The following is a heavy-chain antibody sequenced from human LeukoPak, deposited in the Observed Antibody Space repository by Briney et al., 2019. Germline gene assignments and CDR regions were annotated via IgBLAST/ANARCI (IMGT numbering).Heavy chain of an antibody. CDR3: ARDHSGSFEDAFDI. D-gene: IGHD6-13*01. V-gene: IGHV1-69*13. CDR2: IVSMFGIT. J-gene: IGHJ3*02. CDR1: GGISNSYT. Sequence: ASVKVSCKASGGISNSYTINWVRQAPGQGLEWMGGIVSMFGITNYAQKFLGRVTITADESTRTVSMELSSLKSEDTAMYSCARDHSGSFEDAFDIWGQGTMVTVSS.